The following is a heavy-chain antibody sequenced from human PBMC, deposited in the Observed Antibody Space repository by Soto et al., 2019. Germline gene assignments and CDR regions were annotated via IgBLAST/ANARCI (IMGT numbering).Heavy chain of an antibody. D-gene: IGHD3-10*01. CDR2: ISGSGGST. CDR3: AKDVVLITMVRGVIINRPTLTDAFDI. CDR1: GFTFSSYA. V-gene: IGHV3-23*01. Sequence: GGSLRLSCAASGFTFSSYAMSWVRQAPGKGLEWVSAISGSGGSTYYADSVKGRFTISRDNSKNTLYLQMNSLRAEDTAVYYCAKDVVLITMVRGVIINRPTLTDAFDIWGQGTMVTVSS. J-gene: IGHJ3*02.